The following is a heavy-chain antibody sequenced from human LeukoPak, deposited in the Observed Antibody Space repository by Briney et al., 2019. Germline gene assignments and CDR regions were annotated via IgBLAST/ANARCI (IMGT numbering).Heavy chain of an antibody. CDR2: ISSSNSII. Sequence: PGGSLRLSCAASGFTFSVYSMNWVRQAPGKGLEWVSYISSSNSIIYYADSVKGRFTISRDNAKNSLYLQMNSLRVEDTAVYYCARDIREAAFDIWGQGTMVTVSS. J-gene: IGHJ3*02. D-gene: IGHD1-14*01. CDR1: GFTFSVYS. CDR3: ARDIREAAFDI. V-gene: IGHV3-48*01.